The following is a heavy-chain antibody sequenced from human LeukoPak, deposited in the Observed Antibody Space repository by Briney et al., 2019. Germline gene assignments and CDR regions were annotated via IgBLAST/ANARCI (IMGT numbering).Heavy chain of an antibody. CDR1: GYTFDNYW. Sequence: GESLKISCKGFGYTFDNYWIGWVRQVPGKGLEWMGTIHPRESDTRYSPSFQGQVTISVDKSINTAYLQWDSLKASDTARYYCAKSDQLPGYFDYWGQGTLLTVSS. CDR3: AKSDQLPGYFDY. D-gene: IGHD2-15*01. CDR2: IHPRESDT. V-gene: IGHV5-51*01. J-gene: IGHJ4*02.